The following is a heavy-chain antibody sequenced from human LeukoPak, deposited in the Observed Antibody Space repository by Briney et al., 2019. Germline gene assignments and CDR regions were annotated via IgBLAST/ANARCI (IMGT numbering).Heavy chain of an antibody. D-gene: IGHD1-14*01. CDR3: AKDIRSPYYYYGMDV. CDR1: GFRVSTNY. CDR2: LYSSGDT. V-gene: IGHV3-53*01. J-gene: IGHJ6*02. Sequence: PGGSLRLSCAASGFRVSTNYIGWVRQAPGKGLEWVSVLYSSGDTYYADSVKGRFTISRDNAKNSLYLQMNSLRAEDTAVYYCAKDIRSPYYYYGMDVWGQGTTVTVSS.